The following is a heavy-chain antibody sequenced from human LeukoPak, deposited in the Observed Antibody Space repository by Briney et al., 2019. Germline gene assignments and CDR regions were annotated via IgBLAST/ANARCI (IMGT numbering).Heavy chain of an antibody. CDR1: GYTFTSYD. D-gene: IGHD3-3*01. CDR3: ATATQFYYDFWSGFYVGNDF. V-gene: IGHV1-8*03. CDR2: MNPNSGDT. Sequence: ASVKVSCKASGYTFTSYDINWVRQATGQGLEWMGWMNPNSGDTDYAQKFQGRITITRNTSISTAYMELSSLRSEDTAVYYSATATQFYYDFWSGFYVGNDFWGQGTLVTVSS. J-gene: IGHJ4*02.